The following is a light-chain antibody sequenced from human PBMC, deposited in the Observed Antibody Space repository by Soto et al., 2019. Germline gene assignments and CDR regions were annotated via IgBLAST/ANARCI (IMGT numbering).Light chain of an antibody. V-gene: IGKV1-6*01. J-gene: IGKJ3*01. CDR1: QYISND. CDR3: LQVYCYPSP. CDR2: AAS. Sequence: AIQMTQSPSSLSASVGDSVTITCRASQYISNDLDWYQQRPGQAPRLLIYAASNLQSGVPARFSGSGSGTDFTLTISGRQPEVFATSYRLQVYCYPSPFGPGPTGDLK.